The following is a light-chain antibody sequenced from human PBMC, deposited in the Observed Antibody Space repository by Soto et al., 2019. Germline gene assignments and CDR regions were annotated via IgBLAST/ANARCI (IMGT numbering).Light chain of an antibody. CDR2: TAS. CDR3: QQSYNHPVT. CDR1: QTISTY. V-gene: IGKV1-39*01. J-gene: IGKJ5*01. Sequence: DIQMTQSPSSLSASVGDRVSITCRASQTISTYLNWFQQKPGEAPNLLIYTASTLQSGVPSRFSGSGSATDFTLTISSLQPEDFATYYCQQSYNHPVTFGQGTRLHMK.